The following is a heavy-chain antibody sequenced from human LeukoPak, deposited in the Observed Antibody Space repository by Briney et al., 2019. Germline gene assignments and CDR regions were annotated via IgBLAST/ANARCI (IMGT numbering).Heavy chain of an antibody. V-gene: IGHV3-30*04. CDR2: ISFDGTDK. CDR1: GFTFSTYA. D-gene: IGHD3-22*01. Sequence: PGGSLRLSCATSGFTFSTYAMHWVRQAPGKGLEWVAVISFDGTDKYYADSVKGRFTISRDSSKNTLYLQMNSLRAEDSAVYYCARQDDKYGGDYWGQGTLLTVSS. J-gene: IGHJ4*02. CDR3: ARQDDKYGGDY.